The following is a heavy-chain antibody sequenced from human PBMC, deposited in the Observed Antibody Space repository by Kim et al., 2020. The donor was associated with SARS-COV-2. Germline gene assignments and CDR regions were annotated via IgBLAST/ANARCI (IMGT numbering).Heavy chain of an antibody. D-gene: IGHD2-15*01. V-gene: IGHV3-30*02. CDR3: AKDGTHVVATPFDY. Sequence: ADTENGRITKSKDKSKHTLYLQKSSLRAEDTAVYYCAKDGTHVVATPFDYWGQGTLVTVSS. J-gene: IGHJ4*02.